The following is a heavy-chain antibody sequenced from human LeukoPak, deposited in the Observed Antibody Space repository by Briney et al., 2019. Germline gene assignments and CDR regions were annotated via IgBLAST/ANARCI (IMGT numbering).Heavy chain of an antibody. CDR3: AKDWSIFGARDWFDP. CDR2: IYSTGST. V-gene: IGHV4-61*02. J-gene: IGHJ5*02. D-gene: IGHD3-3*01. CDR1: GGSISSGSYY. Sequence: PSETLSLTCTVSGGSISSGSYYWSWIRQSAGKGLEWIGRIYSTGSTSYNPSLQSRVTISADTSKNQFSLNLSSVTAADTAMYYCAKDWSIFGARDWFDPWGQGILVTVSS.